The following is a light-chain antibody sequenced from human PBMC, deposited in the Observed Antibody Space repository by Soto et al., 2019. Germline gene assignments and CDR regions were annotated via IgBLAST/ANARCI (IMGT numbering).Light chain of an antibody. CDR3: QQYDNLPLT. V-gene: IGKV3-15*01. CDR2: GAS. Sequence: EIVLTQFPATLSLSPGDGATLSCRASQRVSSYLAWYQQKRGQPPRLLIFGASSRATGVPARFSGSGSGTEFTLTINSLQSEDFAVYFCQQYDNLPLTFGPGTKVDIK. J-gene: IGKJ3*01. CDR1: QRVSSY.